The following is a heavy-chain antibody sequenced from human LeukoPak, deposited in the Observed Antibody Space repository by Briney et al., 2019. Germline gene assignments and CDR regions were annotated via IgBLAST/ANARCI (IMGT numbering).Heavy chain of an antibody. CDR2: ISGSGGST. V-gene: IGHV3-23*01. D-gene: IGHD6-13*01. J-gene: IGHJ4*02. Sequence: GGSLRLSCAASGFTVSSNYMSWVRQAPGKGLEWVSAISGSGGSTYYADSMKGRVTISRDNSKNTLYLQMNSLRAEDTAVYYCAKDRSSSWYYFDYWGQGTLVTVSS. CDR1: GFTVSSNY. CDR3: AKDRSSSWYYFDY.